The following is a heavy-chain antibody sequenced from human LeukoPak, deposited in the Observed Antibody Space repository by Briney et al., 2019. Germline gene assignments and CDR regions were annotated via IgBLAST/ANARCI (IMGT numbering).Heavy chain of an antibody. CDR3: AKVDGILTGLVSFDY. CDR1: GFTFSSYA. D-gene: IGHD3-9*01. J-gene: IGHJ4*02. V-gene: IGHV3-23*01. CDR2: IRGRGGST. Sequence: GGSLRLSCAASGFTFSSYAMSWVRQAPGKGLEWVSAIRGRGGSTYYADSVKGRFTISRDNSKNTLYLQMNSLRAEDTAVYYCAKVDGILTGLVSFDYWGQGTLVTVSS.